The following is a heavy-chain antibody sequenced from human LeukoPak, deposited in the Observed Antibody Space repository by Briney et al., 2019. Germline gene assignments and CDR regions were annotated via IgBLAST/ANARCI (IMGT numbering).Heavy chain of an antibody. D-gene: IGHD2/OR15-2a*01. CDR1: GFTFTDHY. Sequence: ASVKVSCKSSGFTFTDHYIHRVRQGPGQGLEWMGYIGPHSTFTSSPQELQGRVTMTRDASMSTAYMELTRLTSDDTAVYYCVREGEGPLSKDFDYWGQGTLVTVSS. CDR3: VREGEGPLSKDFDY. V-gene: IGHV1-2*02. J-gene: IGHJ4*02. CDR2: IGPHSTFT.